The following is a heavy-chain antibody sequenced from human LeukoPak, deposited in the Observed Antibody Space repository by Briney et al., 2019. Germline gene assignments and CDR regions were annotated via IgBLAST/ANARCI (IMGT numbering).Heavy chain of an antibody. CDR2: ISAYNGNT. V-gene: IGHV1-18*01. J-gene: IGHJ6*02. CDR3: ARRLSGLSYYYYYYGMDV. D-gene: IGHD3-9*01. Sequence: GASVKVSCKASGYTFTSYGISWVRQAPGQGLEWMGWISAYNGNTNYAQKLQGGVTMTTDRSTSTAYMELRILISDDTDVYYCARRLSGLSYYYYYYGMDVWGQGTTVTVSS. CDR1: GYTFTSYG.